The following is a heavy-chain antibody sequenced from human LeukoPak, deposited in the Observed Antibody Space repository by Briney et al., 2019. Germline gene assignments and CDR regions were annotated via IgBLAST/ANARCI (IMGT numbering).Heavy chain of an antibody. V-gene: IGHV3-74*01. D-gene: IGHD3-3*02. J-gene: IGHJ4*02. CDR2: IKSDGSET. Sequence: PGGSLRLSCAASGFTFSRHCMHWVRQGPGKGLEWVSGIKSDGSETQYADSVKGRFTVSRDNAHNTLYLQMTSLRPEDTAIYYCARVISYFDLWGQGALVTASS. CDR1: GFTFSRHC. CDR3: ARVISYFDL.